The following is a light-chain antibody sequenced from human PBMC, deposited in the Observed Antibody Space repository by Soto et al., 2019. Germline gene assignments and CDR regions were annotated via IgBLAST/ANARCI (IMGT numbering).Light chain of an antibody. J-gene: IGKJ5*01. CDR1: QSVSGK. CDR2: DAS. V-gene: IGKV3-11*01. CDR3: QHRSSWPPSIT. Sequence: EIVLTQSPATLSLSPGERATLSCRASQSVSGKLAWYQQKPGQAPRLLIYDASNRATGIPARFRGSGSGTDFTLTISSREPEDFAVYYCQHRSSWPPSITFGQGTRLEIK.